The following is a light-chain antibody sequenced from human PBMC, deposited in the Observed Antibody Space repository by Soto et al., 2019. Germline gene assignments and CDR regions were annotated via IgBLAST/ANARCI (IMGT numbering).Light chain of an antibody. V-gene: IGKV1-5*01. CDR1: QSISSW. J-gene: IGKJ1*01. Sequence: DIQMTQSPSTLSTSVGERVTITCRASQSISSWLAWYQQKPGKAPKLLIYDASSLESGVPSRFSGSGSGTEFTLTISSLQPDDFATHYCQQYNSYSSTFGQGTKVEIK. CDR3: QQYNSYSST. CDR2: DAS.